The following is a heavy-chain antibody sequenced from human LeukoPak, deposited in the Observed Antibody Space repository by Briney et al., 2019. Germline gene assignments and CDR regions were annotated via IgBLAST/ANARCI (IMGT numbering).Heavy chain of an antibody. V-gene: IGHV3-15*01. CDR1: GFTFSNAW. J-gene: IGHJ4*02. Sequence: GGSLRLSCAASGFTFSNAWMSWVRQAPGKGLEWVGRIKSKTDGGTTDYAAPVKGRFTISRDDSKNTLYLQMNSLKTEDTAVYYCTTDTPNSAWEARGSYYFDYWGQGTLVTVSS. CDR2: IKSKTDGGTT. D-gene: IGHD1-26*01. CDR3: TTDTPNSAWEARGSYYFDY.